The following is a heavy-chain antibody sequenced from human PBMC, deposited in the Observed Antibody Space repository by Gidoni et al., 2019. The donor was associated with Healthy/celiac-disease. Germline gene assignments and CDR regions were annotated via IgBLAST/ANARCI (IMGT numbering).Heavy chain of an antibody. Sequence: EVQLLESGGGLVQPGGSLRLSCAASGFTFSSYAMSWVRQAPGKGLEWVSAISGSGGSTYYADSVKGRFTISRDNSKNTLYLQMNSLRAEDTAVYYCASGRVTMIVVVIQDAFDIWGQGTMVTVSS. J-gene: IGHJ3*02. CDR1: GFTFSSYA. D-gene: IGHD3-22*01. CDR2: ISGSGGST. V-gene: IGHV3-23*01. CDR3: ASGRVTMIVVVIQDAFDI.